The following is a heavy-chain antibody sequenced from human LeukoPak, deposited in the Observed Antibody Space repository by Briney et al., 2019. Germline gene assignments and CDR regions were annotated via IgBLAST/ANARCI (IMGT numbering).Heavy chain of an antibody. CDR2: ISSSSYI. V-gene: IGHV3-21*01. J-gene: IGHJ5*02. CDR1: GFTFSSYS. CDR3: ARDSGTTGEVKFDP. D-gene: IGHD3-10*01. Sequence: GGSLRLSCAASGFTFSSYSMNWVRQAPGKGLEWVSSISSSSYIYYADSVKGRFTISRDNAKNSLYLQMNSLRAEDTAVYYCARDSGTTGEVKFDPWGQGTLVTVSS.